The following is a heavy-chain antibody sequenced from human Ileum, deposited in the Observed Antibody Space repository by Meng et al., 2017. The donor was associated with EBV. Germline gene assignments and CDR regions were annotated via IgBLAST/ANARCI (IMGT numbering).Heavy chain of an antibody. J-gene: IGHJ4*02. CDR3: PRADKVRFDY. CDR1: GGSTISTNL. V-gene: IGHV4-4*02. CDR2: IYHSVST. Sequence: QGQRHEPGPVFVKPSGTLSLTRPGSGGSTISTNLWSWVRHAPGKWLESIGEIYHSVSTHYNPSLNRRVSISVDKSKNQFSLKLSSVTAADTAVYYCPRADKVRFDYWGQGTLVTVSS.